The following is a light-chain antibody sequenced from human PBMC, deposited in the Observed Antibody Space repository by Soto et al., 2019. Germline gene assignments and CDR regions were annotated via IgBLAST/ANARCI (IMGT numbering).Light chain of an antibody. J-gene: IGKJ1*01. Sequence: DIQMTQSPSTLSASVGDRVTITCRASQNIHYWLAWYQQKPGKAPKLLISDASTLESGVPSRFSGSGSGTDFALTISGLQPDDFATYYCQQYDSFSVTFGQGTKVDIK. V-gene: IGKV1-5*01. CDR1: QNIHYW. CDR3: QQYDSFSVT. CDR2: DAS.